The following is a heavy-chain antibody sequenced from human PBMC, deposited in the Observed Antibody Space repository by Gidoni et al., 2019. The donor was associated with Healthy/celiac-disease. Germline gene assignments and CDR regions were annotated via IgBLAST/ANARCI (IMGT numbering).Heavy chain of an antibody. D-gene: IGHD6-13*01. Sequence: QVQLVASGGGVVQPGRSLRLPCSASGFPLCSYAMPWVCQAPGKGLEGVAVISYDGSNKYYADSVKGRFTISRDNSKNTLYLQMNSLRAEDTAVYYCGEAAGFDYWGQGTLVTVSS. CDR2: ISYDGSNK. V-gene: IGHV3-30-3*02. J-gene: IGHJ4*02. CDR3: GEAAGFDY. CDR1: GFPLCSYA.